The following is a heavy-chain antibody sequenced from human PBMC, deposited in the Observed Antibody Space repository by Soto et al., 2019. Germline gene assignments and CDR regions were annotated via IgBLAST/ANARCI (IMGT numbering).Heavy chain of an antibody. V-gene: IGHV3-23*01. J-gene: IGHJ4*02. CDR2: ISGSGGST. Sequence: GGSLRLSCAASGFTFSSYAMSWVRQAPGKGLEWVSVISGSGGSTYYADSVKGRFTISRDNSKNTLYLQMNSLRAEDTAVYYCAKLHSSSWYDGDYFDYWGQGTLVTVSS. CDR3: AKLHSSSWYDGDYFDY. D-gene: IGHD6-13*01. CDR1: GFTFSSYA.